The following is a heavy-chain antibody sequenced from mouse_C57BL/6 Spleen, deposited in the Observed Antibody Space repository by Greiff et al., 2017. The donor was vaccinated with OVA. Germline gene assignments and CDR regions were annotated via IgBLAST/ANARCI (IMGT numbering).Heavy chain of an antibody. V-gene: IGHV5-17*01. J-gene: IGHJ4*01. CDR3: ARSYYVRAMDY. CDR2: ISSGSSTI. Sequence: EVKLVESGGGLVKPGGSLKLSCAASGFTFSDSGMHWVRQAPEKGLAWVAYISSGSSTIYYADTVKGRFTISRDNAKNTLFLQMTSLRSEDTAMYYCARSYYVRAMDYWGQGTSVTVSS. D-gene: IGHD1-1*01. CDR1: GFTFSDSG.